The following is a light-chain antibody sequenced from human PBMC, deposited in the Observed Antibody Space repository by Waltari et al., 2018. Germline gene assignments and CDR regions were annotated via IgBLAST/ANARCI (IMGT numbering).Light chain of an antibody. V-gene: IGLV2-23*01. J-gene: IGLJ1*01. Sequence: QSALTQPASVSGSPGQPVTITCTGALGTSNLVPWYQQLPGTVPTPSLYHSPERPSGTSIRFSGSRSGNTASLTISGLQSEDEADYYCCSNNEGHTHVFGTGTRVTVL. CDR3: CSNNEGHTHV. CDR2: HSP. CDR1: LGTSNL.